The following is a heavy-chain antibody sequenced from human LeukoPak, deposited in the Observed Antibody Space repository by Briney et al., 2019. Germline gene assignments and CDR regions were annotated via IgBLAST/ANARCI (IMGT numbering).Heavy chain of an antibody. Sequence: GRSLRLSCAASGFTFSSYGMHWVRQAPGKGLEWVAVIWYDGSNKYYADSVKGRFTISRDNSKNTLYLQMNSLRAEDTAVYYCARDRYGGYRAFDYWDQGTLVTVSS. CDR2: IWYDGSNK. CDR1: GFTFSSYG. CDR3: ARDRYGGYRAFDY. V-gene: IGHV3-33*01. D-gene: IGHD5-12*01. J-gene: IGHJ4*02.